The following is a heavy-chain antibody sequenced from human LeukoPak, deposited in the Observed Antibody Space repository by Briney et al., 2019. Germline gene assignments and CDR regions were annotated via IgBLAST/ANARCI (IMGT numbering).Heavy chain of an antibody. Sequence: PGGSLRLSCAASGFTFDDYTMHWVRQAPGKGLEWVSLISWDGGSTYYADSVKGRFTISRDNSKNSLYLQMNSLRTEDTALYYCAKSPESGSHMGLPREWGQGTLVTVSS. D-gene: IGHD1-26*01. J-gene: IGHJ4*02. V-gene: IGHV3-43*01. CDR2: ISWDGGST. CDR3: AKSPESGSHMGLPRE. CDR1: GFTFDDYT.